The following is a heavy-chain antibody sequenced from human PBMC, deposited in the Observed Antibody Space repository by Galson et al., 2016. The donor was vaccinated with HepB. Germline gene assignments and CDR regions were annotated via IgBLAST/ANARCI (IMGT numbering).Heavy chain of an antibody. V-gene: IGHV3-9*01. CDR3: ARDPNAVGPSYFDS. D-gene: IGHD3-10*01. Sequence: SLRLSCAASGFIFDDYALHWVRQAPGKGLEWVSVISWNSRHIGYAESVQGRFTISRDNAKNTLYLQMSGLRADDTALYFCARDPNAVGPSYFDSWGQGTLVCVSS. CDR2: ISWNSRHI. J-gene: IGHJ4*02. CDR1: GFIFDDYA.